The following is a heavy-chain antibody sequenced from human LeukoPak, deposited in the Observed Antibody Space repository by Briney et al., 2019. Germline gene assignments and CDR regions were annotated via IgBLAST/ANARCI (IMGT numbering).Heavy chain of an antibody. Sequence: ASVKVSCKTSGYTFTSYAITWVRQAPGQGLEWMGWISPYSCITNYAQRLQGRVTITTDTSTSTAYMELRSLRSDDTAMYYCARLDSYGSSQADYWGQGALVTVSS. CDR3: ARLDSYGSSQADY. V-gene: IGHV1-18*01. D-gene: IGHD5-18*01. J-gene: IGHJ4*02. CDR2: ISPYSCIT. CDR1: GYTFTSYA.